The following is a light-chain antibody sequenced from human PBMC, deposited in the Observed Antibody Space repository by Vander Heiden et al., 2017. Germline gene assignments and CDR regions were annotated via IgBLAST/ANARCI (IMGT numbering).Light chain of an antibody. V-gene: IGKV4-1*01. CDR1: QSVLYSANNKNY. CDR3: QQYYRIPWT. J-gene: IGKJ1*01. CDR2: WAS. Sequence: DIVMNQSPESLAVSLGERATINCKYSQSVLYSANNKNYLAWYQQKAGQPPKLRTYWASTRESGVPDRFSGSGSGTDFTLTISSLQAEDVAVYYCQQYYRIPWTFGQGTKVEIK.